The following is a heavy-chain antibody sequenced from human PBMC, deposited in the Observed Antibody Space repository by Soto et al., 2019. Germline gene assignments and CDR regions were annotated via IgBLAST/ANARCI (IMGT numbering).Heavy chain of an antibody. V-gene: IGHV4-30-4*01. D-gene: IGHD3-3*01. CDR1: GGSITSGDNY. CDR2: IYYSGHT. CDR3: ARGRKSLGGYYRYYGMDV. J-gene: IGHJ6*02. Sequence: SETLSLTCTVSGGSITSGDNYWSWIHQPPGKGLEWIGYIYYSGHTNYNPSLKSRVTISVDTSKNQFSLKLSSVTAADTAVYYCARGRKSLGGYYRYYGMDVWGQGTTVTVSS.